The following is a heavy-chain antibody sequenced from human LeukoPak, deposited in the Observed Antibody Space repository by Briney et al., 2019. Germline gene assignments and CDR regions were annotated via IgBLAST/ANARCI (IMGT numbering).Heavy chain of an antibody. V-gene: IGHV4-59*12. CDR2: FYYSGST. J-gene: IGHJ6*02. D-gene: IGHD3-3*01. Sequence: SETLSLTCTVSGGSIRGYYWSWIRQPPGRGLEWIGYFYYSGSTYYNPSLKSRVTISVDTSKNQFSLKLSSVTAADTAVYYCARDLRVRFLEWLSSPYYYYGMDVWGQGTTVTVSS. CDR3: ARDLRVRFLEWLSSPYYYYGMDV. CDR1: GGSIRGYY.